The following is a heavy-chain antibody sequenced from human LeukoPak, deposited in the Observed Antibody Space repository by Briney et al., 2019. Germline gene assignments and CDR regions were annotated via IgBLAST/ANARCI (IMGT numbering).Heavy chain of an antibody. CDR1: GYTFSSYY. CDR3: ARDRGCCRGGSCYFLFY. CDR2: INPSGGST. J-gene: IGHJ4*02. D-gene: IGHD2-15*01. Sequence: GASVKVSCKASGYTFSSYYMHWVRQAPGQGLEWMGIINPSGGSTSYAQRFQGRVTMTRDMSTSTVYMELSSLRSEDMAVYYCARDRGCCRGGSCYFLFYWGQGTLVTVSS. V-gene: IGHV1-46*01.